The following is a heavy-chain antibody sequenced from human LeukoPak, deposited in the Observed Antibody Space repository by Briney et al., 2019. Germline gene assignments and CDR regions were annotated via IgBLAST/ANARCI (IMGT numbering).Heavy chain of an antibody. CDR3: AKDIAQGYTLGSIEQDY. V-gene: IGHV3-23*01. J-gene: IGHJ4*02. CDR1: GVTFSDYA. Sequence: GGSLRLSCAASGVTFSDYAMSWVRQAPGKGLEWVSAISESGDGKYYADSMKGRFTISRDNAKNTLYLQINSLRAEDTAIYYCAKDIAQGYTLGSIEQDYWGQGTLVTVSS. CDR2: ISESGDGK. D-gene: IGHD5-18*01.